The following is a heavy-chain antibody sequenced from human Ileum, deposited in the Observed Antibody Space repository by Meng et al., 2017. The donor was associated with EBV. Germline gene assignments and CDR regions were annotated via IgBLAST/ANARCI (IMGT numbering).Heavy chain of an antibody. CDR2: VIPVFSST. CDR1: GGTFKNLA. J-gene: IGHJ5*02. Sequence: VQLVQSGAEVKKPGSSVKLSCRASGGTFKNLACSWVRLAPGQGLEWMGGVIPVFSSTLYAKPFQDRITITADESTSTAFLEMENLQSDDTAIYYCATDVGTVSDRWGQGTLVTVSS. V-gene: IGHV1-69*01. D-gene: IGHD5-18*01. CDR3: ATDVGTVSDR.